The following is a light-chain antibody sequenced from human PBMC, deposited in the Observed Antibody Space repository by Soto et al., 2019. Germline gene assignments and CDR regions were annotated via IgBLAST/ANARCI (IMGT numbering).Light chain of an antibody. Sequence: ELVMTQSPATLSVSPGERATLSCRASQSVSSNLAWYQPKPGQAPRLLIYGASTRATDMPGRFSGRGSGTEFTLTINSLQSEDFAVYYCQQYRNWPRTFGQGTKVDIK. CDR3: QQYRNWPRT. CDR1: QSVSSN. CDR2: GAS. J-gene: IGKJ1*01. V-gene: IGKV3-15*01.